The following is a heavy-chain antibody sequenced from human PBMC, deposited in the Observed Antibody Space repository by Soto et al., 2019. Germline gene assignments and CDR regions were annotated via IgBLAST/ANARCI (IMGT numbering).Heavy chain of an antibody. Sequence: QVQLLQSGAEVKKPGASVRVSCKASGYTFTGYYIHWVRQAPGQGLEWMGWINPNSGDTNFAQKFQGRVTITRDTSISTTYMALSRLTSDDTAMDYWARQGSFASTSIDQWGQGTLVTISS. D-gene: IGHD2-2*01. CDR3: ARQGSFASTSIDQ. V-gene: IGHV1-2*02. J-gene: IGHJ4*02. CDR2: INPNSGDT. CDR1: GYTFTGYY.